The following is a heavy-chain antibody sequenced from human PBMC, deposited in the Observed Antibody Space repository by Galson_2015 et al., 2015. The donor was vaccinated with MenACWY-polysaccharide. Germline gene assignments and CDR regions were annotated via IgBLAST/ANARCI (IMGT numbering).Heavy chain of an antibody. D-gene: IGHD2-15*01. J-gene: IGHJ4*02. Sequence: SVKVSCKASGGSLSSYSIGWVRQAPGQGLEWMGRIIPFATMENYAQKFQGRVTISADTSINTVYMQLTSLTSDDTAVYFCARVDCSGGHCYFGYWGQGTLVTVSS. CDR1: GGSLSSYS. V-gene: IGHV1-69*02. CDR2: IIPFATME. CDR3: ARVDCSGGHCYFGY.